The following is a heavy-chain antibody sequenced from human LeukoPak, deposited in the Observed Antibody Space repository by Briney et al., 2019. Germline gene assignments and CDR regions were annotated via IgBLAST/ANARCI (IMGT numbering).Heavy chain of an antibody. CDR1: GFTFSDYG. V-gene: IGHV3-30*18. CDR2: ISYDGSNK. CDR3: AKDAAGPEY. Sequence: GGSLRLSCAASGFTFSDYGIHWVRQAPGKGLEWVAVISYDGSNKYYADSVKGRFTISRDNSKNTLYLQMNSLRAEDTAVYYCAKDAAGPEYWGQGTLVTVSS. J-gene: IGHJ4*02. D-gene: IGHD6-13*01.